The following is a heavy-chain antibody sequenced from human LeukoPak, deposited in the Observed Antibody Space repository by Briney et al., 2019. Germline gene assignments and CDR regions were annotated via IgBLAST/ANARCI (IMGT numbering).Heavy chain of an antibody. CDR3: ARGGIVVVTASWFDP. Sequence: GASVKVSCKASGGTFSSYAISWVRQAPGQGLKWMGGIIPIFGTANYAQKFQGRVTITADESTSTAYMELSSLRSEDTAVYYCARGGIVVVTASWFDPWGQGTLVTVSS. CDR2: IIPIFGTA. J-gene: IGHJ5*02. V-gene: IGHV1-69*13. CDR1: GGTFSSYA. D-gene: IGHD2-21*02.